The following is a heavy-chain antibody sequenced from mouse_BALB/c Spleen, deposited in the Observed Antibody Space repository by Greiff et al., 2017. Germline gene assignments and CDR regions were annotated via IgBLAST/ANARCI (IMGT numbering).Heavy chain of an antibody. V-gene: IGHV1-77*01. Sequence: QVQLQQSGAELARPGASVKLSCKASGYTFTDYYINWVKQRTGQGLEWIGEIYPGSGNTYYNEKFKSKATLTVDKSSSTAYMQLSSLTSEDSAVYYCTTITTVVAPFAYWGQGTLVTVSA. CDR3: TTITTVVAPFAY. J-gene: IGHJ3*01. CDR2: IYPGSGNT. D-gene: IGHD1-1*01. CDR1: GYTFTDYY.